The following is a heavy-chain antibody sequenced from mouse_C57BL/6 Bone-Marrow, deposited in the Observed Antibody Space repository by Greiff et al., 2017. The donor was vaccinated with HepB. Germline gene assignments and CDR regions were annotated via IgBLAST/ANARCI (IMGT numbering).Heavy chain of an antibody. V-gene: IGHV5-9*04. J-gene: IGHJ3*01. CDR1: GFTFSSYT. CDR2: ISGGGGNT. Sequence: EVKVEESGGGLVKPGGSLKLSCAASGFTFSSYTMSWVRQTPEKRLVWVATISGGGGNTYYPDSVKGRFTISRDNAKNTLYLQMSSLRSEDTAVCDCARHDGAVWLAYGGQGTRVTVSA. CDR3: ARHDGAVWLAY.